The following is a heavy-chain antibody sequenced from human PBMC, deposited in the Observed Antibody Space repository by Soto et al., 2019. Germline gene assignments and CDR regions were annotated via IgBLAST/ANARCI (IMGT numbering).Heavy chain of an antibody. D-gene: IGHD2-2*02. CDR2: IIPIFGTA. J-gene: IGHJ4*02. Sequence: SVKVSCKASGGTFSSYAISWVRQAPGQGLEWMGGIIPIFGTANYAQKFQGRVTITADESTSTAYMELSSLRSEDTAVYYCAGVFVLVPAAIPRLIPDYWGQGTLVTVSS. CDR3: AGVFVLVPAAIPRLIPDY. CDR1: GGTFSSYA. V-gene: IGHV1-69*13.